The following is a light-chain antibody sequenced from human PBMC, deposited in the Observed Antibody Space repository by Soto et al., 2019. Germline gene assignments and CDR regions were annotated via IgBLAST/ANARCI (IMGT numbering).Light chain of an antibody. CDR3: QQYKNLPSNP. Sequence: EIVMTQSPATLSVSPGERATLSCRASQSVSSNLAWYQQKPGQAPRLLIYGASTRATGITARFSGSGSGTEFTLNNRRLQAEDFAVYYWQQYKNLPSNPLGQGTRLEIK. V-gene: IGKV3-15*01. CDR1: QSVSSN. J-gene: IGKJ5*01. CDR2: GAS.